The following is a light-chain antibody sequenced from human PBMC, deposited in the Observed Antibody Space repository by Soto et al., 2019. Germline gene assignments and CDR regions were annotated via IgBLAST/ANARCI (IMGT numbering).Light chain of an antibody. CDR1: QSVSSY. J-gene: IGKJ4*01. CDR3: QQRSNWPST. V-gene: IGKV3-11*01. CDR2: DAS. Sequence: IVLTQSPATLSLSPGERATLSCSASQSVSSYLAWYQQKPGQAPRLLIYDASNRATGIPARFSGSGSGTDFALTISSLEPEDFADYYCQQRSNWPSTFGGGTKVEIK.